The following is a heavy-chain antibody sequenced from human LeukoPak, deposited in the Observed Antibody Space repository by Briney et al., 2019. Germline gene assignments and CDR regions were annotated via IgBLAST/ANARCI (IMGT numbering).Heavy chain of an antibody. D-gene: IGHD6-19*01. Sequence: PGGSLRLSCAASGFNFDDYAMHWVRQAPGKGLEWVSGISRNSGIGYADSVKGRFTISRANANNSLYLQMNSLRPEDTALYYCAKDYRGWYFSYGMDVWGQGTTVTVSS. CDR3: AKDYRGWYFSYGMDV. J-gene: IGHJ6*02. CDR1: GFNFDDYA. CDR2: ISRNSGI. V-gene: IGHV3-9*01.